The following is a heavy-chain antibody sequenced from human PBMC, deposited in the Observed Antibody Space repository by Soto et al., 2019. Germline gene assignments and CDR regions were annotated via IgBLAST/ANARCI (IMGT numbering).Heavy chain of an antibody. CDR2: IYYSGST. CDR3: ARLTPPLVGGYGDWFDP. Sequence: PSETLSLSCTVSVGSISSYYWSWIRQPPGKGLEWIGYIYYSGSTNYNPSLKSRVTISVDTSKNQFSLKLSSVTAADTAVYYCARLTPPLVGGYGDWFDPWGQGTLVTASS. J-gene: IGHJ5*02. V-gene: IGHV4-59*01. CDR1: VGSISSYY. D-gene: IGHD1-26*01.